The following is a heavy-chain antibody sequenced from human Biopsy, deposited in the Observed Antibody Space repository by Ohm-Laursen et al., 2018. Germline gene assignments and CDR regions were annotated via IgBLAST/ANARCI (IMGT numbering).Heavy chain of an antibody. CDR1: GFAFESTA. V-gene: IGHV3-9*01. D-gene: IGHD3-3*01. CDR3: TKARGRFLEWVDPFDI. CDR2: ISWNSGIK. Sequence: SLRLSCSASGFAFESTAMHWVRQAPGKGLEWVSGISWNSGIKDYADSVKGRFAISRDNAKNSLYLQMSSLRAEDTASYYCTKARGRFLEWVDPFDIWGQGTMVTVSS. J-gene: IGHJ3*02.